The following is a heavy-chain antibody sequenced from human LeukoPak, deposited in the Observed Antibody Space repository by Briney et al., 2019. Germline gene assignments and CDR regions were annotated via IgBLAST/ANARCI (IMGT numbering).Heavy chain of an antibody. V-gene: IGHV1-69*13. CDR3: ATEIRLGLY. CDR2: IISIFCTA. Sequence: SVKVSCKASVCTFSSYAISWVRQAPGQGLEWMGGIISIFCTADYAQKLQGRVTIPADESPSTAYMELSSLRSEDTAVYYCATEIRLGLYWGRGTLVTVSS. CDR1: VCTFSSYA. J-gene: IGHJ4*02. D-gene: IGHD7-27*01.